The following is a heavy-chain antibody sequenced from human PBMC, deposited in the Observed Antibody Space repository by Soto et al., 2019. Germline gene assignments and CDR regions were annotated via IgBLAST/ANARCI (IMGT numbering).Heavy chain of an antibody. CDR3: ARPALAAAGISWFDP. V-gene: IGHV1-18*01. CDR2: ISAYNGNT. J-gene: IGHJ5*02. Sequence: ASVKVSCKASGYTFTSYVISWVRQAPGQGLEWMGWISAYNGNTNYAQKLQGRVTMTTDTSTSTAYMELRSLRSDDTAVYYCARPALAAAGISWFDPWGQGTLVTVSS. D-gene: IGHD6-13*01. CDR1: GYTFTSYV.